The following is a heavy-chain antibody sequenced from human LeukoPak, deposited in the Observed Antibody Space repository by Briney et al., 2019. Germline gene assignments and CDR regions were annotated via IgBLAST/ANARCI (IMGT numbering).Heavy chain of an antibody. D-gene: IGHD2-2*01. V-gene: IGHV1-69*05. CDR1: GGTFSSYA. CDR2: IIPIFGTA. Sequence: SVKVSCKASGGTFSSYAISWVRQAPGQGLEWMGGIIPIFGTANYAQKFQGRVTITTDASTTTAYMELSSLRSEDTAVYYCARGEDQLSWFDPWGQGTLVTVSS. CDR3: ARGEDQLSWFDP. J-gene: IGHJ5*02.